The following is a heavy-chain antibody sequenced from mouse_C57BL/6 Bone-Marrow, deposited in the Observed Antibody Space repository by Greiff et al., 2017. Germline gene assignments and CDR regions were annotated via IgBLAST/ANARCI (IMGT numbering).Heavy chain of an antibody. Sequence: EVQLQQSGAELVRPGASVKLSCTASGFNIKDDYMHWVKQRPEQGLEWIGWIDPENGDTEYASKFQGKATITADTSSNTAYLQVSRLTSEDTAVYYGTTWTSIYYDYFDYWGQGTTLAVSS. V-gene: IGHV14-4*01. D-gene: IGHD2-1*01. CDR2: IDPENGDT. CDR3: TTWTSIYYDYFDY. CDR1: GFNIKDDY. J-gene: IGHJ2*01.